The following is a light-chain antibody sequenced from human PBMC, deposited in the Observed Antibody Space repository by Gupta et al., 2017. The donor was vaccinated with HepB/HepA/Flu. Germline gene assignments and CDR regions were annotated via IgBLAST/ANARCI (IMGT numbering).Light chain of an antibody. CDR1: QSLVSSDGNTF. CDR2: HVS. J-gene: IGKJ4*01. CDR3: VQGTHCPT. V-gene: IGKV2-30*01. Sequence: DVVLTQSPLSLPVTLGPPASIFCRSSQSLVSSDGNTFLHWFQQRPGQSPMRLLYHVSRRDAGVPERFSGSGSGADITLSISGVEADDVAIYYCVQGTHCPTFGGGTKVEIK.